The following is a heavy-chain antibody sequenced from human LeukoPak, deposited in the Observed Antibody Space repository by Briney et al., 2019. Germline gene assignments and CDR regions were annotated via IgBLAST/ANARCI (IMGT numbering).Heavy chain of an antibody. CDR3: ARRAGAYSHPYDY. Sequence: GGSLRLSCTVSGFTVSGNSMSWVRQAPGKGLEWVSFIYSDNTHYSDSVKGRFTISRDNSKNTLCLQMNSLRAEDTAVYYCARRAGAYSHPYDYWGQGTLVTVSS. D-gene: IGHD4/OR15-4a*01. CDR2: IYSDNT. V-gene: IGHV3-53*01. CDR1: GFTVSGNS. J-gene: IGHJ4*02.